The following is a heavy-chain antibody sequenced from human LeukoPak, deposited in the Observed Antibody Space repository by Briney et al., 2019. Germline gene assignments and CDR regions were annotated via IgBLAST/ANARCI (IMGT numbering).Heavy chain of an antibody. D-gene: IGHD3-10*01. CDR3: AKDSWVRGVASAPDY. Sequence: GGSLRLSCAASGFTFDDYAMHWVRQAPGKGLEWVSGISWNSGSIGYADSVKGRFTISRDNAKNSLYLQMNSLRAEDTALYYCAKDSWVRGVASAPDYWGQGTLVTVSS. CDR2: ISWNSGSI. V-gene: IGHV3-9*01. CDR1: GFTFDDYA. J-gene: IGHJ4*02.